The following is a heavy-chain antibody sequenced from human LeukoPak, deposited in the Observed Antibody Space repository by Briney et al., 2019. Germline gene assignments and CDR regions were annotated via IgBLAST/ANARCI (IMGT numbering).Heavy chain of an antibody. J-gene: IGHJ4*02. CDR2: IYVSGTT. CDR1: AFSLNAYN. CDR3: GRHAYGGSPPLS. Sequence: GGSLRLSCAASAFSLNAYNMSWVRQAPGKRLEWLAFIYVSGTTFYAASVKGRFTISRDNAKNTVYLQMNNLRAEDTALYYCGRHAYGGSPPLSWGQGALVTVSS. V-gene: IGHV3-66*04. D-gene: IGHD3-10*01.